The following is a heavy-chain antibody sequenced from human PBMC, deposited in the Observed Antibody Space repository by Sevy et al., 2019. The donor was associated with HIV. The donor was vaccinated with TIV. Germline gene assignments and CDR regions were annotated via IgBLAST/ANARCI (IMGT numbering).Heavy chain of an antibody. CDR1: GFTFSSYW. D-gene: IGHD3-22*01. CDR3: ARAQQVTMLVVIGGLYFDF. Sequence: GGSLRLSCAASGFTFSSYWMTWVRQAPGKGLEWVANIKQDMSEKYYADSVKGRFTISRDNARNLLYLQMESLRAEDTAGYYCARAQQVTMLVVIGGLYFDFWGQGTLVTVSS. CDR2: IKQDMSEK. J-gene: IGHJ4*02. V-gene: IGHV3-7*01.